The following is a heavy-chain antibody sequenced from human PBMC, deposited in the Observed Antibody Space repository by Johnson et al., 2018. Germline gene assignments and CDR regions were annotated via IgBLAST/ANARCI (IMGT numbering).Heavy chain of an antibody. J-gene: IGHJ6*02. CDR3: ARDDRPYYYDSSGYLYGMGV. CDR2: IIPFFDTA. V-gene: IGHV1-69*01. Sequence: QVQLVQSGAEVKNAGASVKVSCKASGYTFTSYDINWVRQAPGQGLEWMGGIIPFFDTANSAQKFQGRVTITGEESTPTAYMELRSLRSEDTVVYYCARDDRPYYYDSSGYLYGMGVWGQGTTVTVSS. D-gene: IGHD3-22*01. CDR1: GYTFTSYD.